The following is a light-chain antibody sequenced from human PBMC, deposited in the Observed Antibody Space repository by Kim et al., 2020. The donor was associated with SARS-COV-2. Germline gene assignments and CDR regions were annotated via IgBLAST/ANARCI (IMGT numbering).Light chain of an antibody. V-gene: IGKV3-15*01. CDR3: QQFYNWPPIT. CDR1: QSVDNN. CDR2: GAS. J-gene: IGKJ5*01. Sequence: EIVMTQSPATLSVSPGERATLSCRASQSVDNNVAWYQKKPGQAPRLLLYGASTGATGIPARFSGSGSGTEFTLTISSLQSEDVAVYYCQQFYNWPPITFGQGTRLEIK.